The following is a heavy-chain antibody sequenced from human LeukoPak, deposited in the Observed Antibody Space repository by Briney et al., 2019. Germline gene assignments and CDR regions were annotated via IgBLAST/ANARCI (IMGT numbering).Heavy chain of an antibody. Sequence: GGSLRLSCAASGFTFSSYAMSWVRQAPEKGLEWVSAISGSGGSTYYAGSVKGRFTISRDNSKNTLYLQMNSLRAEDTAVYYCAKETYPIIAGEFDYWGQGTLVTVSS. CDR2: ISGSGGST. J-gene: IGHJ4*02. CDR3: AKETYPIIAGEFDY. V-gene: IGHV3-23*01. CDR1: GFTFSSYA. D-gene: IGHD3-10*01.